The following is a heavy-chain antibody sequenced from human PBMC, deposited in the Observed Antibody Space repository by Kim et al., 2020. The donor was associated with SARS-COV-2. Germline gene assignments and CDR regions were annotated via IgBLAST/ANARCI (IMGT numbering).Heavy chain of an antibody. CDR2: IYNDGTS. D-gene: IGHD3-9*01. J-gene: IGHJ4*02. CDR1: GGSISGNGLY. Sequence: SETLSLTCFVSGGSISGNGLYWGWIRQSPGKGLEWIGSIYNDGTSYYNPSLRSRVTISKDTSKNLFSLTLTSVTAADTAVYYCARIYFDMLANYYGLFDYWGQGALVTVSS. V-gene: IGHV4-39*02. CDR3: ARIYFDMLANYYGLFDY.